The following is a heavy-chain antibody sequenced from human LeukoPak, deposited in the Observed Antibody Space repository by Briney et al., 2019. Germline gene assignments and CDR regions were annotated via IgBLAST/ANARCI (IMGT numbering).Heavy chain of an antibody. CDR3: ARRAYHEYYFDY. CDR2: IYYSGST. V-gene: IGHV4-39*01. J-gene: IGHJ4*02. Sequence: PSETLSLTCTVSGGSISSSSYYWGWIRQPPGEGLEWIGSIYYSGSTYYNPSLKSRVTISVDTSKNQFSLKLSSVTAADTAVYYCARRAYHEYYFDYWGQGTLVTVSS. D-gene: IGHD2-2*01. CDR1: GGSISSSSYY.